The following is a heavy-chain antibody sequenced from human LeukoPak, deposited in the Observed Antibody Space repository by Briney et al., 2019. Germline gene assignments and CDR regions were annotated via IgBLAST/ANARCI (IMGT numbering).Heavy chain of an antibody. D-gene: IGHD3-22*01. V-gene: IGHV4-31*03. CDR3: ARVPITMLVGHGGAFDI. J-gene: IGHJ3*02. CDR1: GGSISSGGYY. Sequence: SQTLSLTCTVSGGSISSGGYYWSWIRQHPGKGLEWIGYIYYSGSTYYNPSLKSRVTISVDTSKNQFSLKLSSVTAADTAVYYCARVPITMLVGHGGAFDIWGQGTMVTVSS. CDR2: IYYSGST.